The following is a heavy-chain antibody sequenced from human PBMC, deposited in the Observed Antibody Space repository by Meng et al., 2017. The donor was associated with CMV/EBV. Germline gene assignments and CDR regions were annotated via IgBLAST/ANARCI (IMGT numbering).Heavy chain of an antibody. J-gene: IGHJ4*02. CDR3: ARGNWGLGY. Sequence: LILSCVASGFTFTDYYIHWVRQAPGKGLVWVSRISGDGSNTNYADSVKGRFTISRDIARNTIYMQMNSLRVEDTAVYYCARGNWGLGYWGQGTLVTVSS. CDR1: GFTFTDYY. V-gene: IGHV3-74*01. D-gene: IGHD7-27*01. CDR2: ISGDGSNT.